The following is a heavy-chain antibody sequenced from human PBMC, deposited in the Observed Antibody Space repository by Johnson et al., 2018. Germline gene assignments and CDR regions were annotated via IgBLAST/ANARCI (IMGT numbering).Heavy chain of an antibody. CDR1: GGSFSGYY. CDR3: ARVGGYCTNGVCEPPKKAEYFQH. J-gene: IGHJ1*01. CDR2: INHSGST. Sequence: QVQLQQWGAGLLKPSETLSLTCAVYGGSFSGYYWSWIRQPPGKGLEWIGEINHSGSTNYNPSLKSRVTISVETSKNQLSLKRSSVTAADTAVYYCARVGGYCTNGVCEPPKKAEYFQHWGQGTLVTVSS. D-gene: IGHD2-8*01. V-gene: IGHV4-34*01.